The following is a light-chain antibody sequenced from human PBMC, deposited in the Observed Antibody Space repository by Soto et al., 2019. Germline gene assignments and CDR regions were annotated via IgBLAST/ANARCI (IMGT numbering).Light chain of an antibody. CDR3: QQYNNWPLT. CDR2: GAS. Sequence: EIVMTQSPATLSVSPGGRAPISCRASQSVSSNLAWYQQKPGQAPRFIIYGASTRATGIPARYSGSWPGTECTLTISSLQSEDVAVYDCQQYNNWPLTLGGGTKVDI. CDR1: QSVSSN. J-gene: IGKJ4*01. V-gene: IGKV3-15*01.